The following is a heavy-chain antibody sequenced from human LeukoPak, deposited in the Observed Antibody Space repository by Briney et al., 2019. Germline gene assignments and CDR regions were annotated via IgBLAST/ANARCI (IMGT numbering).Heavy chain of an antibody. CDR1: GYSFTNYW. J-gene: IGHJ4*02. D-gene: IGHD6-13*01. V-gene: IGHV5-51*01. CDR3: ARTISRWGDYED. Sequence: GESLKISCLGSGYSFTNYWIAWVRQMPGKGLEWMGIIYPGDSDTRYSPSFQGQVTISADKSISAAYLQWSSLKASDTAVYYCARTISRWGDYEDWGQGTLVTVSS. CDR2: IYPGDSDT.